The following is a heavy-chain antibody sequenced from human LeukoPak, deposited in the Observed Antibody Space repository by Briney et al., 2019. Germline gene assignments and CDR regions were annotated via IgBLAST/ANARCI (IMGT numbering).Heavy chain of an antibody. V-gene: IGHV1-69*04. CDR3: AREGRWGTVTKNY. CDR1: GGTFSSYA. J-gene: IGHJ4*02. D-gene: IGHD4-4*01. Sequence: SVKVSCKASGGTFSSYAISWVRQAPGQGLEWMGRIIPILGIANYAQRFQGRVTITADKSTSTAYMELSSLRSEDTAVYYCAREGRWGTVTKNYWGQGTLVTVSS. CDR2: IIPILGIA.